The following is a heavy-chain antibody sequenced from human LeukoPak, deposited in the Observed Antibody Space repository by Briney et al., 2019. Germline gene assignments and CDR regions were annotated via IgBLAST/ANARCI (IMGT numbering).Heavy chain of an antibody. V-gene: IGHV3-30*03. CDR2: ISYDGSNK. D-gene: IGHD1-7*01. CDR3: ATAPVTGTTFEYYYYGMDV. CDR1: GFTFSSYG. J-gene: IGHJ6*02. Sequence: GGSLRLSCAASGFTFSSYGMHWVRQAPGKGLEWVAVISYDGSNKYYADSVKGLFTISRDNSKNTLYLQMNSLRAEDTAVYYCATAPVTGTTFEYYYYGMDVWGQGTTVTVSS.